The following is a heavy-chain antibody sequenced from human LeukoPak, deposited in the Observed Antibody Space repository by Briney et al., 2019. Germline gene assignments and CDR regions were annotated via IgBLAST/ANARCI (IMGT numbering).Heavy chain of an antibody. CDR2: INPNSGGP. J-gene: IGHJ5*02. D-gene: IGHD2-8*01. V-gene: IGHV1-2*02. Sequence: ASVKVSCKASGYTFTGYYMHWVRQAPGQGLEWMGWINPNSGGPNYAQKFQGRVTMTRDTSISTAYMELRSLRSDDTAVYYCARDISTLIWTRGFDPWGQGTLVTVSS. CDR1: GYTFTGYY. CDR3: ARDISTLIWTRGFDP.